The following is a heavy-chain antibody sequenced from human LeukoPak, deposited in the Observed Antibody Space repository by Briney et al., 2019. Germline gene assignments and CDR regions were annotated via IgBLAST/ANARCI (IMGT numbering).Heavy chain of an antibody. CDR3: ARGAWGYSVHFDN. V-gene: IGHV3-74*01. Sequence: GSLRLSRATSGFTLSSFWMHWVRQPPGKGLVWVSRINSDGTDTNYADSAKGRFTISRDNTKNTVYLQMNSLGAEDTAVYYCARGAWGYSVHFDNWGQGALVTVSS. CDR2: INSDGTDT. J-gene: IGHJ4*02. D-gene: IGHD3-16*01. CDR1: GFTLSSFW.